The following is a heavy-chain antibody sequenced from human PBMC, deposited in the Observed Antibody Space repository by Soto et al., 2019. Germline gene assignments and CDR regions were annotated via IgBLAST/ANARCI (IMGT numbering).Heavy chain of an antibody. CDR1: GFTFSSYA. Sequence: GGSLRLSCAASGFTFSSYAMHWVRQAPGKGLEWVAVISYDGSNKYYADSVKGRFTISRDNSKNTLYLQMNSLRVEDTAVYYCARDPPEDSRGYFALDVWGQGTMVTVSS. J-gene: IGHJ3*01. CDR2: ISYDGSNK. CDR3: ARDPPEDSRGYFALDV. D-gene: IGHD3-22*01. V-gene: IGHV3-30-3*01.